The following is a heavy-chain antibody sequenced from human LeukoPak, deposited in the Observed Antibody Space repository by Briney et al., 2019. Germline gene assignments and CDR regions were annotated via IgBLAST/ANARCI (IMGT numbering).Heavy chain of an antibody. V-gene: IGHV3-30-3*01. CDR3: AKVPMIGYYYDSSDIFDY. CDR2: ISYDGSNK. J-gene: IGHJ4*02. D-gene: IGHD3-22*01. CDR1: GFTFSSYA. Sequence: PGRSLRLSCAASGFTFSSYAMHWVRQAPGKGLEWVAVISYDGSNKYYADSVKGRFTISRDNSKNTLYLQMNSLRAEDTAVYYCAKVPMIGYYYDSSDIFDYWGQGTLVTVSS.